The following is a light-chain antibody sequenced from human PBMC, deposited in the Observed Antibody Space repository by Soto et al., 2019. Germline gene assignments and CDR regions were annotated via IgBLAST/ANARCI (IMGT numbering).Light chain of an antibody. CDR1: QRVSSNY. CDR3: QQYVSSPFT. J-gene: IGKJ3*01. Sequence: EIVLTQSPGTLSLSPGERATLSCRASQRVSSNYLAWYQQKPGQAPRLLIYGASSRATGIPDRFSGSGSGKDFTLTISRLEPEDFAVYYCQQYVSSPFTFGPGTKVDIK. V-gene: IGKV3-20*01. CDR2: GAS.